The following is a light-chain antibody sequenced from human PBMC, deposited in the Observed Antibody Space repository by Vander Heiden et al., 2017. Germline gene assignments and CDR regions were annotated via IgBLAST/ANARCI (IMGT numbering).Light chain of an antibody. V-gene: IGKV1-39*01. CDR3: QQSYSNSPFT. Sequence: DIQMTQSPSSLSASVGDRVTITCRASQSINNYLNWYQQKPGKAPKLLISGASSLQGGVPSRFSGSGYGTDFTLTITSLQREDFATYYCQQSYSNSPFTFGHGTRVDFK. CDR2: GAS. J-gene: IGKJ3*01. CDR1: QSINNY.